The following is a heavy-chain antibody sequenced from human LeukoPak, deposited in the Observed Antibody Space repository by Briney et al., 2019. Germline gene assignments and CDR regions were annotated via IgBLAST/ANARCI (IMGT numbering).Heavy chain of an antibody. V-gene: IGHV4-30-2*01. CDR2: IYHSGST. J-gene: IGHJ4*02. Sequence: SQTLSLTCAVPGGSIISGGYSWSWIRQPPGKGLEWIGYIYHSGSTYYNPPLKSRVTISVDRSKNQFSLKLSSVTAADTAVYYCGRSPLPRGYSYGPRYYFDYWGQGTLVTVSS. D-gene: IGHD5-18*01. CDR1: GGSIISGGYS. CDR3: GRSPLPRGYSYGPRYYFDY.